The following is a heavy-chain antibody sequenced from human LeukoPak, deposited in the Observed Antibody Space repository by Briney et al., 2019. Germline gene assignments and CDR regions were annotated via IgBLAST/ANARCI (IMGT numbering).Heavy chain of an antibody. V-gene: IGHV3-7*01. CDR2: IKQDGSEK. D-gene: IGHD3-10*01. J-gene: IGHJ6*02. CDR3: ARVGWDYYGSGRYYYYYGMDV. Sequence: GGSLRLSCAASGFTFSSYWMSWVRQAPGKGLEWVANIKQDGSEKYYVDSVKGRFTISRDNAKSSLYLQMNSLRAEDTAVYYCARVGWDYYGSGRYYYYYGMDVWGQGTTVTVSS. CDR1: GFTFSSYW.